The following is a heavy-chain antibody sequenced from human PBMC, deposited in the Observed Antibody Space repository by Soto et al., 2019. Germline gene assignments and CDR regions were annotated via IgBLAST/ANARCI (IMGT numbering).Heavy chain of an antibody. CDR3: ATDKVAFDM. Sequence: ASVKVSCKASGYIFTGYYIQWVRQAPGQGLEWMGWINTKTGGTKYAQKFQGRVTMTRDTSINTAYMEVSRLRSDDTAVYYCATDKVAFDMWGQGTMVTVS. V-gene: IGHV1-2*02. J-gene: IGHJ3*02. CDR2: INTKTGGT. CDR1: GYIFTGYY. D-gene: IGHD3-9*01.